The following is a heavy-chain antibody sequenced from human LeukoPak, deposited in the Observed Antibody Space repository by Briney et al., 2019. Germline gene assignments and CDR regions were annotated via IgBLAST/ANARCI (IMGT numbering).Heavy chain of an antibody. D-gene: IGHD2-2*01. Sequence: PGRSLRLSCAASGFTFSSYGMHWVRQAPGKGLEWVAVIWYDGSNKYYADSVKGRFTISRDNAKNSLYLQMNSLRAEDTAVYYCARDACSSTSCYVDYWGQGTLVTVSS. CDR1: GFTFSSYG. CDR2: IWYDGSNK. V-gene: IGHV3-33*01. J-gene: IGHJ4*02. CDR3: ARDACSSTSCYVDY.